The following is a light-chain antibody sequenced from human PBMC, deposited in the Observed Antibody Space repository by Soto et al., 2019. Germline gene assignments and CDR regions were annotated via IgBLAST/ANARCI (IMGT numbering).Light chain of an antibody. CDR2: DVT. CDR1: SSDIGGYNY. Sequence: QSALAQPASVSGSPGQSITLSCTGTSSDIGGYNYVSWYQQHPGKAPNLLIYDVTNRPSGVSNRFSGSKSGNTATLTISGLLSEDEADYFCCSYSSTSSLRVFGTGTKLTVL. V-gene: IGLV2-14*01. J-gene: IGLJ1*01. CDR3: CSYSSTSSLRV.